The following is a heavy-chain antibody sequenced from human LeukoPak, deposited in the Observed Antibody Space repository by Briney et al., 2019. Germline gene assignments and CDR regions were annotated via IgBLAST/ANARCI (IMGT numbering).Heavy chain of an antibody. CDR3: ARVNGYYDSSGYYLFDY. CDR2: IWYDGSNK. D-gene: IGHD3-22*01. V-gene: IGHV3-33*01. CDR1: GFTFSSYG. Sequence: PGRSLRLSCAASGFTFSSYGMHWVRQAPGKGLEWVAVIWYDGSNKYYADSVKGRFTISRDNSKNTLYLQMNSLRAEDTAVYYCARVNGYYDSSGYYLFDYWGQGTLVTVSS. J-gene: IGHJ4*02.